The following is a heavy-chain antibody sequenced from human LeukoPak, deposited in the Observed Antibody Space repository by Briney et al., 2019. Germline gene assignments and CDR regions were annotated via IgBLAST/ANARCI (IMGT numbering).Heavy chain of an antibody. CDR1: GYTFRNYG. CDR2: ISAYNGNA. Sequence: ASVKVSCKASGYTFRNYGINWVRRAPGQGLEWMGWISAYNGNANYAQKPRGRVTMTTDTSTSTAYMELRSLRSDDTAVHYCARKGDSSSWFANAFDIWGQGTMVTVSS. D-gene: IGHD6-13*01. J-gene: IGHJ3*02. CDR3: ARKGDSSSWFANAFDI. V-gene: IGHV1-18*04.